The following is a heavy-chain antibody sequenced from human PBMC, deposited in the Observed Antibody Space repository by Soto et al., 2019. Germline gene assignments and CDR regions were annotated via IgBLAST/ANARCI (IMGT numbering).Heavy chain of an antibody. J-gene: IGHJ6*02. CDR3: ARGIAATHPRPLDNTMDV. CDR2: ISGSSNTI. Sequence: GGSLRLSCAASGFTFSSYSMNWVRQAPGKGLEWVSYISGSSNTIYYADSVKGRFTISRDNAKNSLYLQMNSLRAEDTAVYYCARGIAATHPRPLDNTMDVWGQGTTVTVSS. D-gene: IGHD6-13*01. CDR1: GFTFSSYS. V-gene: IGHV3-48*01.